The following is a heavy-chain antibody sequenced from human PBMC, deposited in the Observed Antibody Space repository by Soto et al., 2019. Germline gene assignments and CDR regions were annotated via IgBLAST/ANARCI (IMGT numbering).Heavy chain of an antibody. Sequence: ASVKFSCKASGYTFTSYFMHWVRQAPGQGLEWMGIINPSGGGTTYAQKFQGRVTMTRDTSTSTVYMELSSLRSEDTAVYYCAREAYSSSGFDPWGQGTLVTVSS. CDR1: GYTFTSYF. CDR2: INPSGGGT. V-gene: IGHV1-46*01. J-gene: IGHJ5*02. D-gene: IGHD6-19*01. CDR3: AREAYSSSGFDP.